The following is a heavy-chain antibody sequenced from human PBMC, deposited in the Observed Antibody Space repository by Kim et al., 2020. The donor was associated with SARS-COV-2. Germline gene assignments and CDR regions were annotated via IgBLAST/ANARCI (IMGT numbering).Heavy chain of an antibody. CDR2: IYYSGST. D-gene: IGHD3-3*01. J-gene: IGHJ2*01. CDR1: GGSISSSSYY. Sequence: SETLSLTCTVSGGSISSSSYYWGWIRQPPGKGLEWIGSIYYSGSTYYNPSLKSRVTISVDTSKNQFSLKLSSVTAADTSVYYCARGRLDDFWSGYYTSWYFDLRVRGTLVTVSS. V-gene: IGHV4-39*01. CDR3: ARGRLDDFWSGYYTSWYFDL.